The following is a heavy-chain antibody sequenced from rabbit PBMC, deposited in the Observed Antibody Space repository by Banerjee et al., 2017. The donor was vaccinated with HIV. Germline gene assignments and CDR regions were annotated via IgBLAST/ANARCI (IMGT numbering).Heavy chain of an antibody. CDR3: ARDAGYAGSNL. CDR2: IPAGGATT. CDR1: GFSFSSGYW. Sequence: QEQLVESGGGLVQPEGSLTLTCTASGFSFSSGYWMCWVRQAPGKGLEWIGCIPAGGATTYYATWAKGRFTISKPSSTTVTLQMTSLTAADTATYFCARDAGYAGSNLWGPGTLVTVS. V-gene: IGHV1S45*01. D-gene: IGHD4-2*01. J-gene: IGHJ4*01.